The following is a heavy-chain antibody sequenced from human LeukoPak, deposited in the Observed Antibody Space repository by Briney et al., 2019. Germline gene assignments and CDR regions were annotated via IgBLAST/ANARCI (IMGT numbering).Heavy chain of an antibody. Sequence: PGGSLGLSCAASGFTFSSYSMNWVRQAPGKGLEWVSSISSSSSYIYYADSVKGRFTISRDNAKNSLYLQMNSLRAEDTAVYYCAREAYCGGDCSVDYWGQGTLVTVSS. D-gene: IGHD2-21*02. V-gene: IGHV3-21*01. CDR2: ISSSSSYI. J-gene: IGHJ4*02. CDR1: GFTFSSYS. CDR3: AREAYCGGDCSVDY.